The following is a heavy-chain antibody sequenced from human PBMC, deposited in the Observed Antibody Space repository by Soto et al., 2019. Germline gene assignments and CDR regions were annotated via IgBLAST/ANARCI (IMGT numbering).Heavy chain of an antibody. V-gene: IGHV3-23*01. CDR2: VSGNGGST. D-gene: IGHD2-15*01. J-gene: IGHJ5*02. Sequence: EVQLLESGGALVQAGGSLRLSCTASGFIFKNYDMSWVRQAPGKGLEWVSGVSGNGGSTYYADSVKGRFTISRDNSQNTLYLQMNSLRAEDTAIYYCAKQPLVTPSWFDPWGQGTLDTVSS. CDR3: AKQPLVTPSWFDP. CDR1: GFIFKNYD.